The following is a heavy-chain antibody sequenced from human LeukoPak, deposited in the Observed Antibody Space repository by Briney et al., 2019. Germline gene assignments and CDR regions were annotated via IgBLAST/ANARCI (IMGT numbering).Heavy chain of an antibody. CDR2: ISYDASNK. D-gene: IGHD4-17*01. CDR1: GFTFSRYG. V-gene: IGHV3-30*18. CDR3: AKRDRTVTHAFDI. Sequence: PGGSLRLSCAASGFTFSRYGMHWVRQTPGKGLEWVAVISYDASNKYYADSVKGRFTISRDNSENTLYLQMNSLGAEDTAVYYCAKRDRTVTHAFDIWGQGAMVTVSS. J-gene: IGHJ3*02.